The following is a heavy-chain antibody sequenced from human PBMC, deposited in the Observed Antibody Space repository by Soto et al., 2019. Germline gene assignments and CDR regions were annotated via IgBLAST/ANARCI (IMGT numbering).Heavy chain of an antibody. Sequence: EVQLLESGGGLVQPGGSLRLSCAASGFTFGSYAISWVRQTPGKGLEWVSAISANGGRTYYAESVKGRFTISRDNSKNPLHVQMNSLRAEDTAIYYCAKAAWELWPLTVGFDYWGQGTLVTVSS. CDR3: AKAAWELWPLTVGFDY. CDR2: ISANGGRT. D-gene: IGHD3-16*01. CDR1: GFTFGSYA. J-gene: IGHJ4*02. V-gene: IGHV3-23*01.